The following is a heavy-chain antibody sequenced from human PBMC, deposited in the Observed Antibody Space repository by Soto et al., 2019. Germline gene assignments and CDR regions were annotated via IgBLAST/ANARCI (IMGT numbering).Heavy chain of an antibody. CDR3: VKDERAAPFNH. V-gene: IGHV3-30*18. D-gene: IGHD1-1*01. CDR1: GFTFSDYG. Sequence: VASGGGVVQPGSSLRLSCAASGFTFSDYGIHWVRQAPGKGLEWVALVSSDGRNKYFRDSVKGRFVISRDNSNNTVHLQMNSLRVEDTALYYCVKDERAAPFNHWGQGVLVAVSS. CDR2: VSSDGRNK. J-gene: IGHJ4*02.